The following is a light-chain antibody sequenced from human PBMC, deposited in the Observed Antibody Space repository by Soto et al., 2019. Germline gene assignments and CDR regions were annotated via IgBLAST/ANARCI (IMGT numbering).Light chain of an antibody. CDR3: GSYISSSAL. V-gene: IGLV2-14*01. CDR1: SSDVGDYNY. J-gene: IGLJ2*01. CDR2: DVS. Sequence: QSALTQPASVSGSPGQSITISCTGTSSDVGDYNYVSWYQQPPGKAPKLMIFDVSHRPSGVSNRFSGSKSGNTAALTISGLQAEDEADYYCGSYISSSALFGGGTTLTVL.